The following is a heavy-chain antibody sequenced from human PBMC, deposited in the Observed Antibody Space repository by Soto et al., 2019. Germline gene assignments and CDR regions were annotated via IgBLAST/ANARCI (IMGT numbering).Heavy chain of an antibody. CDR2: ISSSSSYI. D-gene: IGHD3-22*01. CDR1: GFTFGDYG. Sequence: PGGSLRLSCTGSGFTFGDYGMSWVRQAPGKGLEWVSSISSSSSYIYYADSVKGRFTISRDNAKNSLYLQMNSLRAEDTAVYYCARDHTYYDSSGYYYDYWGQGTLVTVSS. J-gene: IGHJ4*02. CDR3: ARDHTYYDSSGYYYDY. V-gene: IGHV3-21*01.